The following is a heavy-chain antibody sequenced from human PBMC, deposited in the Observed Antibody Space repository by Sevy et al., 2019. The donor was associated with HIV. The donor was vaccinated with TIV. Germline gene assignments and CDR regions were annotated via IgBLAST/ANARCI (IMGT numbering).Heavy chain of an antibody. V-gene: IGHV3-53*01. CDR1: GFTVSSTY. CDR3: ARVGSSGWFYYYGMDV. D-gene: IGHD6-19*01. CDR2: IYSGGST. J-gene: IGHJ6*02. Sequence: GGSLRLSCAASGFTVSSTYMSWVRQAPGKGLEWVSIIYSGGSTYHADSVKGRFTISRDNSKNTVSLQMTSLRAEDTAVYYCARVGSSGWFYYYGMDVWGQGTMVTVSS.